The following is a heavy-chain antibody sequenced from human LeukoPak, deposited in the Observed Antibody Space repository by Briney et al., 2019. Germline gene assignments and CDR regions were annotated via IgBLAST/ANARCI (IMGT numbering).Heavy chain of an antibody. CDR1: GDSISSYY. CDR2: IYYSGST. J-gene: IGHJ6*02. Sequence: SETLSLTCTVSGDSISSYYWSWIRQPPGKGLEWIGYIYYSGSTNYNPSLKSRVTISVDTSKNQFSLKLSSVTAADTAVYYCARYNDFWSGFSASGYYYGMDVWGQGTTVTVSS. CDR3: ARYNDFWSGFSASGYYYGMDV. V-gene: IGHV4-59*01. D-gene: IGHD3-3*01.